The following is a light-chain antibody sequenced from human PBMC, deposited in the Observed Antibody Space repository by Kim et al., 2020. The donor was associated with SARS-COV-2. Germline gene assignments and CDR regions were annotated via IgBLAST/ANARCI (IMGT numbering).Light chain of an antibody. J-gene: IGKJ1*01. CDR2: DAS. Sequence: DVQMTQSPSTLSAFVGDRVTITCRASQSIINWLAWYQQKPEKAPKLLIYDASSLESGVPSRFSGSGSGTEFTLTISSLQPDDSATYYCQQYNSYSRTFGQGTKVDIK. CDR3: QQYNSYSRT. CDR1: QSIINW. V-gene: IGKV1-5*01.